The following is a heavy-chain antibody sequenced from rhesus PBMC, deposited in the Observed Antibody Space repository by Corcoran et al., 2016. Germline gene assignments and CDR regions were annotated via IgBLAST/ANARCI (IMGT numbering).Heavy chain of an antibody. CDR1: GFTFSISA. J-gene: IGHJ6*01. Sequence: EVQLVESGGGLVQPGGSLRLSCAASGFTFSISALNWVRQASGKGLEWVGRIRSKANKYGKGDAASVKGRFTICRDDSNNMAYLQMKNLKTEDTAVYYCTTPRESGNFNDYGLASWGQGVVVTVSS. D-gene: IGHD1-44*01. V-gene: IGHV3-118*01. CDR2: IRSKANKYGK. CDR3: TTPRESGNFNDYGLAS.